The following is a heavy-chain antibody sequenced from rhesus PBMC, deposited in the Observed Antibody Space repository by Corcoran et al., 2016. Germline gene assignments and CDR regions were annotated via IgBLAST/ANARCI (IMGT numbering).Heavy chain of an antibody. D-gene: IGHD6-37*01. CDR2: TYVSGSST. J-gene: IGHJ4*01. V-gene: IGHV4-169*01. CDR1: GGSISSRS. CDR3: AKEGAVAGPDFDH. Sequence: QLQLPESGPGLVKPSATLSVTCAVSGGSISSRSWRWLRQPPGTGLAWMGYTYVSGSSTNYNPPLKSRVTLSVDTSKNQLSLKLSSVTAADTAVYYCAKEGAVAGPDFDHWGQGVLVTVSS.